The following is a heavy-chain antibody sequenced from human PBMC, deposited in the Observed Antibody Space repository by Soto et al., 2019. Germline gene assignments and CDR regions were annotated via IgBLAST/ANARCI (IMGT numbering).Heavy chain of an antibody. CDR1: GYTFNAFY. J-gene: IGHJ6*02. D-gene: IGHD4-17*01. CDR2: INPSGDAT. V-gene: IGHV1-46*02. Sequence: ASVKVSCKAFGYTFNAFYMHWVRQAPGQGLEWMGVINPSGDATSYAQKFQGRVTMTRDTSTSTVYMELSSLRSEDTAVYYCARVALGYDYADVWGQGTTVTVSS. CDR3: ARVALGYDYADV.